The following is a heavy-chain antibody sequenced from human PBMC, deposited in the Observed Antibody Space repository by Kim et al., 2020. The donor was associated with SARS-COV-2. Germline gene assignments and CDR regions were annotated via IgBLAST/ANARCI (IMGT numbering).Heavy chain of an antibody. CDR3: ARGGAGYYDYVWGSQEKDYFDY. CDR2: ISYDGSNK. D-gene: IGHD3-16*01. CDR1: GFTFSSYA. Sequence: GGSLRLSCAASGFTFSSYAMHWVRQAPGKGLEWVAVISYDGSNKYYADSVKGRFTISRDNSKNTLYLQMNSLRAEDTAVYYCARGGAGYYDYVWGSQEKDYFDYWGQGTLVTVSS. J-gene: IGHJ4*02. V-gene: IGHV3-30*04.